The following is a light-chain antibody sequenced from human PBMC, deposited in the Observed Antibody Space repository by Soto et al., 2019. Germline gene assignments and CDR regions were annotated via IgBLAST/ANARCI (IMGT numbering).Light chain of an antibody. CDR3: LQNNNYPLT. Sequence: EETVTLTCRDSQSISRWLAWYQQKPGKAPKLMIYGASTLQSGVPSRFRGSGSGTDFVLTFSSLQPEDLETYNCLQNNNYPLTGGGGANVDVK. CDR1: QSISRW. V-gene: IGKV1-5*01. CDR2: GAS. J-gene: IGKJ4*01.